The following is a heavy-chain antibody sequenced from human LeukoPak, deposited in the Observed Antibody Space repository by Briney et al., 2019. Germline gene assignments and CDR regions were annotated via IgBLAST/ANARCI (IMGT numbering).Heavy chain of an antibody. J-gene: IGHJ4*01. CDR2: IFTDGSTT. D-gene: IGHD2-21*02. CDR3: ARELPREVTLDY. Sequence: GGSPRLSCVASEFNFFSYGMQWVRQAPGKGLVWVSRIFTDGSTTSYADSVKGRFTISRDNAKNTLYLQMNSLRAEDTAVYYCARELPREVTLDYWGQGTLVTVPP. V-gene: IGHV3-74*01. CDR1: EFNFFSYG.